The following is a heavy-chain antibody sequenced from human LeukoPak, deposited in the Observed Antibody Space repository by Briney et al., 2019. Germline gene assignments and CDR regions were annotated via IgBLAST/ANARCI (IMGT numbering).Heavy chain of an antibody. CDR2: ISSDGTNA. CDR3: AKAHIRVVYFDY. Sequence: GGSLRLSCAASGFTFSTYWMHWVRQVPGKGLVWVSRISSDGTNANYADSVKGRFTISRDNSKNTLYLQMNSLRAEDTAVYYCAKAHIRVVYFDYWGQGTLVTVSS. CDR1: GFTFSTYW. J-gene: IGHJ4*02. V-gene: IGHV3-74*01. D-gene: IGHD3-3*01.